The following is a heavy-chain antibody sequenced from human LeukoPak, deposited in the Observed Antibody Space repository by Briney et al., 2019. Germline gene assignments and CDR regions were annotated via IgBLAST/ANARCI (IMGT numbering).Heavy chain of an antibody. Sequence: GGSLRHSCAASGFTFTAYWMHWVRQTPGKGLVWVARTNRDDSITDYADSVKGRFTISRDNAKNTLYLQMNSLSAEDSAVYYCARSHNYYDNSGYLYWGQGTLVTVSS. CDR2: TNRDDSIT. D-gene: IGHD3-22*01. CDR1: GFTFTAYW. J-gene: IGHJ4*02. V-gene: IGHV3-74*01. CDR3: ARSHNYYDNSGYLY.